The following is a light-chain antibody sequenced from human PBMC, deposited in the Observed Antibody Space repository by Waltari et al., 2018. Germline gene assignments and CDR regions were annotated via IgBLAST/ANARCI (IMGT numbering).Light chain of an antibody. CDR2: DAS. CDR1: QGISNF. CDR3: QRYAKLPPT. V-gene: IGKV1-33*01. J-gene: IGKJ4*01. Sequence: DIQMTQSPSSLSASVGDRVTITCQVSQGISNFLHWYQQKLGKATQLLIYDASTLKTGVPSRFSGSGSGTHFSFTSSGLQPEDVGTYCCQRYAKLPPTFGGGTKVEIK.